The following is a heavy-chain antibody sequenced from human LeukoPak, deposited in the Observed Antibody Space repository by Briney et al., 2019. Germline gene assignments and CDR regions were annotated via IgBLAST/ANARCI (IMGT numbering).Heavy chain of an antibody. CDR1: GFTFSSYS. CDR2: ISSSSSTI. Sequence: PGGSLRLSCAASGFTFSSYSMNWVRQAPGKGLEWVSYISSSSSTIYYADSVKGQFTISRDNAKNSLYLQMNSLRAEDTAVYYCARDHRDYGSGSYYRAREYYYYMDVWGKGTTVTVSS. V-gene: IGHV3-48*04. D-gene: IGHD3-10*01. CDR3: ARDHRDYGSGSYYRAREYYYYMDV. J-gene: IGHJ6*03.